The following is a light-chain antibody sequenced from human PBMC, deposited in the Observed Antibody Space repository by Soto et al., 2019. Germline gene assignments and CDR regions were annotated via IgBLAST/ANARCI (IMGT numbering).Light chain of an antibody. CDR1: HSLLHSNGYNF. V-gene: IGKV2-28*01. Sequence: DIVMTQSPLSLPVTPGEPACISCRSSHSLLHSNGYNFLDWYLQKPGQSPQILIYWGSNRAPGIPDRFSGSGSGTNFTLKISRVEAEDVGVYFCMQALQALWKFGQVTKVDI. J-gene: IGKJ1*01. CDR2: WGS. CDR3: MQALQALWK.